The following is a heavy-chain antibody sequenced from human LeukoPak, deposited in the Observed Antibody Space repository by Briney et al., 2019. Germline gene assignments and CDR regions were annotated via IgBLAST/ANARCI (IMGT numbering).Heavy chain of an antibody. CDR1: GGSISSYY. D-gene: IGHD6-13*01. Sequence: SETLSLTCTVSGGSISSYYWSWIRQPPGKGLEWIGYIYYSGSTNYNPSLKSRVTISVDTSRNQFSLKLSSVTAADTAVYYCARDRRIAAPVGYYYYGMDVWGQGTTVTVSS. J-gene: IGHJ6*02. V-gene: IGHV4-59*01. CDR3: ARDRRIAAPVGYYYYGMDV. CDR2: IYYSGST.